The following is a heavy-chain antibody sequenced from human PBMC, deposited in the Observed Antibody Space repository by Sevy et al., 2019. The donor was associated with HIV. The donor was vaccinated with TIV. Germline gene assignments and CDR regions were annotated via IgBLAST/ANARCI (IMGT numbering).Heavy chain of an antibody. J-gene: IGHJ4*02. D-gene: IGHD3-10*01. CDR2: IYYNGGT. V-gene: IGHV4-61*01. Sequence: SETLSLTCTVSSGSVNSGSYYWSWIRQPPGKGLEWIGYIYYNGGTDYNPSLESRVSISIDRSKNQFSLNLRSVTAADTAVYYCARACCYYGSGSFPDYEDYWGRGTLVTVSS. CDR1: SGSVNSGSYY. CDR3: ARACCYYGSGSFPDYEDY.